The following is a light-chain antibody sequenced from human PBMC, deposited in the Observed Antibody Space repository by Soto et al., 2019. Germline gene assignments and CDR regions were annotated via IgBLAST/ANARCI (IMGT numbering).Light chain of an antibody. CDR3: QSYDSGLVGLV. V-gene: IGLV1-40*01. CDR2: TKS. Sequence: QSVLTQPPSVSGAPGQRINLACTGSNSNIGAGYDVHWYRQLPGAAPKALLSTKSHRPSGVTDRFSASKSGTSASLAITGLQPADEDEDYCQSYDSGLVGLVFGTGTKLTVL. J-gene: IGLJ2*01. CDR1: NSNIGAGYD.